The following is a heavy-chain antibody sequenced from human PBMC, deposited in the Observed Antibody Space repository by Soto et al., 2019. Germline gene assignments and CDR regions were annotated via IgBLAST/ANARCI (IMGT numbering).Heavy chain of an antibody. Sequence: QVQLVESGGGVVQPGRSLRLSCAASGFTFSSYGMHWVHQAPGKGLEWVAVISYDGSNKYYADSVKGRFTISRDNSKNTLYLQMNSLRAEDTAVYYCAKDARGYYDSSGYYGHFVDYWGQGTLVTVSS. D-gene: IGHD3-22*01. CDR2: ISYDGSNK. CDR3: AKDARGYYDSSGYYGHFVDY. J-gene: IGHJ4*02. V-gene: IGHV3-30*18. CDR1: GFTFSSYG.